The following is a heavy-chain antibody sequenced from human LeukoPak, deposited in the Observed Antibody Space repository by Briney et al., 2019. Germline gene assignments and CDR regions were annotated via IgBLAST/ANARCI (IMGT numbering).Heavy chain of an antibody. CDR2: INHSGST. CDR3: ARGELRYFDWLLSGGYYFDY. Sequence: PSETLSLTCAVYGGSFSGYYWSWIRQPPGKGPEWIGEINHSGSTNYNPSLKSRVTISVGTSKNQFSLKLSSVTAADTAVYYCARGELRYFDWLLSGGYYFDYWGQGTLVTVSS. CDR1: GGSFSGYY. V-gene: IGHV4-34*01. J-gene: IGHJ4*02. D-gene: IGHD3-9*01.